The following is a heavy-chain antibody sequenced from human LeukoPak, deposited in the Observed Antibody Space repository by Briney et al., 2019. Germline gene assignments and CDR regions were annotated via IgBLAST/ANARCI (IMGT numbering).Heavy chain of an antibody. Sequence: ASVKVSCKASGYTFTTYAMNWVRQAPGQGLEWMGWININTGNPTYAQGFTGRFVFSLDTSVSTAYLEISSLKAEDTAVYYCARNQYGSGKYYYYYYMDVWGKGTTVTVSS. CDR3: ARNQYGSGKYYYYYYMDV. CDR2: ININTGNP. D-gene: IGHD3-10*01. J-gene: IGHJ6*03. CDR1: GYTFTTYA. V-gene: IGHV7-4-1*02.